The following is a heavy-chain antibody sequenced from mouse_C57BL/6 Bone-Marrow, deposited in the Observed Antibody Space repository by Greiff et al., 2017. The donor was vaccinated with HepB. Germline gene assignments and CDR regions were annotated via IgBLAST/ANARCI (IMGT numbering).Heavy chain of an antibody. CDR2: SLPGSGST. CDR3: ARDYGNYGDWYFDV. J-gene: IGHJ1*03. V-gene: IGHV1-9*01. CDR1: GYTFTGYW. D-gene: IGHD2-1*01. Sequence: VQLQQSGAELMKPGASVKLSCKATGYTFTGYWIEWVKQRPGHGLEWIGESLPGSGSTTYNEKCKGKATFTADTSSNTAYMQLSSLTTEDSAIYYCARDYGNYGDWYFDVWGTGTTVTVSS.